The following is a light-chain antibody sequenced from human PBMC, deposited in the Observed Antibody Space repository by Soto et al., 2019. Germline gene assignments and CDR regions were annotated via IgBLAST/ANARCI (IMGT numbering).Light chain of an antibody. CDR3: HQRSSWAWT. CDR2: DAS. V-gene: IGKV3-11*01. Sequence: EIVLTQSPATLSSSPGERATLSCRASQSVSSYLAWYQQKPGQAPRLLIYDASNRDTGIPARFSGSGSGTDFTLTISSLEPEDFAVYYCHQRSSWAWTFGQGTKVEIK. J-gene: IGKJ1*01. CDR1: QSVSSY.